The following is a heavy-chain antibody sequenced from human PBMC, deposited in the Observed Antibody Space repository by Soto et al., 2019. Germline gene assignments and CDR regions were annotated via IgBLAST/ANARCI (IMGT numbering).Heavy chain of an antibody. J-gene: IGHJ5*01. CDR2: IRSERYRGTA. Sequence: QVVESGGGLVKPGQSLRLSCAGSGFTFRDYAVAWVRQTPGKGLECIGFIRSERYRGTADYATSVRGRFIISRDDYTWVAYVQMDSLRSGDTCIYHCTLTPRNRRGAPFASWGPGTLVTVAS. D-gene: IGHD2-15*01. V-gene: IGHV3-49*04. CDR1: GFTFRDYA. CDR3: TLTPRNRRGAPFAS.